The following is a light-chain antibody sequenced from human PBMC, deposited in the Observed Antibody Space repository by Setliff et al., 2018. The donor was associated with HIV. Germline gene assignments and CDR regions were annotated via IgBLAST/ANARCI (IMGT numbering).Light chain of an antibody. CDR1: SSDVGGYNY. Sequence: QSVLTQPASVSGSPGQSITISCTGTSSDVGGYNYVSWDQQHPGKAPKLMIYDVTNRPSGVSNRFSGSKSANTASLTISGLQAEDEADYYCSSYTSRTPLYLFGTGTKVTVL. V-gene: IGLV2-14*03. CDR3: SSYTSRTPLYL. J-gene: IGLJ1*01. CDR2: DVT.